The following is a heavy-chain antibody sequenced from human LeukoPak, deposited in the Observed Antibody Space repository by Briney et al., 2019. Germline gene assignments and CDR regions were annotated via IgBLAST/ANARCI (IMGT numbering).Heavy chain of an antibody. D-gene: IGHD2-15*01. CDR2: INPSGGST. Sequence: ASVKVSCKASGYTFTGYYMHWVRQAPGQGLEWMGIINPSGGSTSYTQKFQGRVTMTRDTSTSTVYMELSSLRSEDTAVYYCARKDRYDAFDIWGQGTMVTVSS. CDR1: GYTFTGYY. CDR3: ARKDRYDAFDI. J-gene: IGHJ3*02. V-gene: IGHV1-46*01.